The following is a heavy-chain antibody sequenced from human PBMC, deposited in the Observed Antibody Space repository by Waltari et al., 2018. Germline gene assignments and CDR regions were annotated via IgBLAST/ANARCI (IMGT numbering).Heavy chain of an antibody. CDR2: MYFSGTN. D-gene: IGHD3-22*01. CDR1: GDSIPSHF. V-gene: IGHV4-59*11. CDR3: ARLPRGSVIIGAFDI. Sequence: VQLQESGPGLVKPSETLSLSCSVPGDSIPSHFWSWIRQAPGKGLEWIGYMYFSGTNNYNPSLKSRVSISIDTSKNHFSLNLRSVTAADTAIYYCARLPRGSVIIGAFDIWGQGTQVTVSS. J-gene: IGHJ3*02.